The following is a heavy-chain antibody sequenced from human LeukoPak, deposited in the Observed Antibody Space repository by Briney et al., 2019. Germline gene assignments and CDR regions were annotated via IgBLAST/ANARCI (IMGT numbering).Heavy chain of an antibody. J-gene: IGHJ4*02. Sequence: PSETLSLTCTVSGGSISTYYWNWIRQPPGKGLEWIGNIYYSGSTIYNPSLKSRVTISVDTSKNQFSLKLTSVTAADTAVYYCAREGRLMGYSGGLGFVYWGQGTLVTVSS. V-gene: IGHV4-59*01. CDR1: GGSISTYY. CDR2: IYYSGST. D-gene: IGHD6-19*01. CDR3: AREGRLMGYSGGLGFVY.